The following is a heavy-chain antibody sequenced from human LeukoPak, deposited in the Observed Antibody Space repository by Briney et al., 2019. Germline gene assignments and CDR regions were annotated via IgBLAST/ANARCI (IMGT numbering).Heavy chain of an antibody. D-gene: IGHD6-19*01. Sequence: GASVKVSCKASGYTFTNYGISWVRQAPGQWLEWMGWISANNGNTNYAQKLQGRVTMTTDTSTTTAYMELRSLRSDDTAVYYCARDLYSTGWYGYWGQGTLVTVSS. CDR2: ISANNGNT. CDR1: GYTFTNYG. V-gene: IGHV1-18*01. CDR3: ARDLYSTGWYGY. J-gene: IGHJ4*02.